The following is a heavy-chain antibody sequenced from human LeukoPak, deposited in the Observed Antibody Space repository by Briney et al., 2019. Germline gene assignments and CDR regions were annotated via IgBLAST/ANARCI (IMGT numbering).Heavy chain of an antibody. Sequence: GGSLRLACAASGFTFSSYSMNWVRQAPGKGLEWVSSISSSSSYIYYAYSVKGRFTIPRDNAKNSLYLQMNSLRAEDTAVYYCARSPRSMVRGVITHDYWGQGTLVTVSS. J-gene: IGHJ4*02. CDR1: GFTFSSYS. V-gene: IGHV3-21*01. CDR2: ISSSSSYI. D-gene: IGHD3-10*01. CDR3: ARSPRSMVRGVITHDY.